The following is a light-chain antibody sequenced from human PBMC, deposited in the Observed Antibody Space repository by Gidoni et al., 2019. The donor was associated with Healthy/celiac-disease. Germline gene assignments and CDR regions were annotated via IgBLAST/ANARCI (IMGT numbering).Light chain of an antibody. CDR1: NIGSKS. CDR3: QVWDSSSDHHVV. CDR2: YDS. Sequence: SYVLTQPPSLSVAPVKTARITCGGNNIGSKSVHWYQQKPGQAPVLVIYYDSDRPSGIPERFSGSNSGNTATLTISRVEAGDEADYYCQVWDSSSDHHVVFGGGTKLTVL. J-gene: IGLJ2*01. V-gene: IGLV3-21*04.